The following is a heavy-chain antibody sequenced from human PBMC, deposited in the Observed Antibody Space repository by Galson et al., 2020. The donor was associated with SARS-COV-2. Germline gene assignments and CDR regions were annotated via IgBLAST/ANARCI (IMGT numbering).Heavy chain of an antibody. J-gene: IGHJ4*02. CDR3: AHSQLGYCSGGCCYYFDY. V-gene: IGHV2-5*01. CDR1: GFSLSTSAVG. D-gene: IGHD2-15*01. CDR2: IYWNDDK. Sequence: SGPMLVTPTQTFTLTCTFPGFSLSTSAVGVGWIRQPPGNALEWPSLIYWNDDKRYSPSLKSRLTITKDTSKNQVVLTMTNMDPVDTATYYCAHSQLGYCSGGCCYYFDYWGQGTLVTVSS.